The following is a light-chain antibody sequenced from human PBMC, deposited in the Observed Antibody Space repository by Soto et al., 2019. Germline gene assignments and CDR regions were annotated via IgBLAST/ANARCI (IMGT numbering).Light chain of an antibody. CDR2: GAS. CDR1: QVINSNY. Sequence: DIVFTQSPGPLSLSPGEGATLSCRASQVINSNYLAWYQQKPGQSPGLLIYGASRRATGIADRFSGSGSGTDFTLTISRLAPEDSAVYYCQQYAYSPITFGQGTRLEIK. CDR3: QQYAYSPIT. J-gene: IGKJ5*01. V-gene: IGKV3-20*01.